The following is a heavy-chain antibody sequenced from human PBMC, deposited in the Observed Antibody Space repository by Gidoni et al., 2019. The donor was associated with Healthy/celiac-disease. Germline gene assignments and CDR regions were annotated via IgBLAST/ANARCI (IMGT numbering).Heavy chain of an antibody. CDR2: INHSGST. CDR3: ARVAPWAPYSNYVLYYYYYMDV. J-gene: IGHJ6*03. V-gene: IGHV4-34*01. D-gene: IGHD4-4*01. Sequence: GLEWIGEINHSGSTNYNPSLKSRVTISVDTSKNQFSLKLSSVTAADTAVYYCARVAPWAPYSNYVLYYYYYMDVWGKGTTVTVSS.